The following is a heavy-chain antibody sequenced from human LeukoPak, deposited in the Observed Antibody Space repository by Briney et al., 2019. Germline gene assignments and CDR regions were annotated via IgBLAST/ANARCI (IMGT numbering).Heavy chain of an antibody. CDR2: LSGSGDKT. D-gene: IGHD6-19*01. Sequence: GGSLRLSCAASGFIFRTYAMSWVRQAPGKGLEWVSALSGSGDKTFYADSVKGRFTISRDNAKNSLYLQMNSLRVEDTAFYYCAKDNRRHYTSGPNPDSLHWGQGALVTVSS. CDR3: AKDNRRHYTSGPNPDSLH. CDR1: GFIFRTYA. V-gene: IGHV3-23*01. J-gene: IGHJ4*02.